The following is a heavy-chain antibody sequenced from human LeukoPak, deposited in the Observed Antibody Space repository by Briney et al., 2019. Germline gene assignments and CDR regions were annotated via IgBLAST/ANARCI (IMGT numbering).Heavy chain of an antibody. V-gene: IGHV3-30*02. Sequence: GGSLRLSCAASGFSFSGYGMHWVRHVPGKGLELVAFIRYDGITKFYIDSVKGRFAISRDNSKNTLSLQMNSLRTEDTAVYYCAALHTGTFVDYWGQGTLVTVSS. CDR2: IRYDGITK. D-gene: IGHD4-17*01. CDR1: GFSFSGYG. CDR3: AALHTGTFVDY. J-gene: IGHJ4*02.